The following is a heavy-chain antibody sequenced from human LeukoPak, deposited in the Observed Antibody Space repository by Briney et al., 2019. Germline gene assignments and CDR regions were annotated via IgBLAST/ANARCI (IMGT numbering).Heavy chain of an antibody. J-gene: IGHJ4*02. V-gene: IGHV1-69*06. CDR2: IIPIFGKK. CDR1: GGTFSSYA. D-gene: IGHD1/OR15-1a*01. Sequence: SVKVSCKASGGTFSSYAISWVRQAPGQGLEWMGGIIPIFGKKNYAQKFQGRVTITADKSTSTAYMELSSLRSEDTAVYYCARGRTGTFDYWGQGNLVTVSS. CDR3: ARGRTGTFDY.